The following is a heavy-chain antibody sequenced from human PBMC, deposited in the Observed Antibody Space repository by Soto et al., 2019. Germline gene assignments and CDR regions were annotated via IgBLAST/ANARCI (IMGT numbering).Heavy chain of an antibody. J-gene: IGHJ6*02. CDR2: ISSSSSYI. CDR3: ARGGPLWFGDWHFGMDV. D-gene: IGHD3-10*01. CDR1: GFTFSSYS. V-gene: IGHV3-21*01. Sequence: GGSLRLSCAASGFTFSSYSMNWVRQAPGKGLEWVSSISSSSSYIYYADSVKGRFTISRDNAKNSLYLQMNSLRAEDTAVYYCARGGPLWFGDWHFGMDVWGQGTTVTVSS.